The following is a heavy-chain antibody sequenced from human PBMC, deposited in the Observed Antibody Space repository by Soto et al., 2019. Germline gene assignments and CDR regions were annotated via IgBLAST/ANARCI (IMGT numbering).Heavy chain of an antibody. Sequence: PGGSLRLSCAASGFTFSSYAMSWVRQAPGKGLEWVSAISGSGGSTYYADSVKGRFTISRDNSKNTLYLQMNSLRAEDTAVYYCAKWLRGTTVTRNYFDYWGQGTLVTVSS. CDR1: GFTFSSYA. V-gene: IGHV3-23*01. CDR3: AKWLRGTTVTRNYFDY. D-gene: IGHD4-17*01. CDR2: ISGSGGST. J-gene: IGHJ4*02.